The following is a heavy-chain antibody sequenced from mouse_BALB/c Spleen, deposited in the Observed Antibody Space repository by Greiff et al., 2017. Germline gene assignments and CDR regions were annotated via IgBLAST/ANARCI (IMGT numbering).Heavy chain of an antibody. Sequence: VQLQESGPELVKPGASVQISCKASGYAFSSSWMNWVKQRPGQGLEWIGRIYPGDGDTNYNGKFKGKATLTADKSSSTAYMQLSSLTSVDSAVYFCARGGGSTMITTRGAMDYWGQGTSVTVSA. J-gene: IGHJ4*01. D-gene: IGHD2-4*01. CDR1: GYAFSSSW. V-gene: IGHV1-82*01. CDR3: ARGGGSTMITTRGAMDY. CDR2: IYPGDGDT.